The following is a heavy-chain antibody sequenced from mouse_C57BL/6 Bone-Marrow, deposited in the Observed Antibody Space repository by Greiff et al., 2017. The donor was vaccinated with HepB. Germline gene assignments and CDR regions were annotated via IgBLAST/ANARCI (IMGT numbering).Heavy chain of an antibody. CDR3: ARKAAITTVVAPFAY. Sequence: QVQLQQSGAELVRPGTSVKVSCKASGYAFTNYLIEWVKQRPGQGLEWIGVINPGSGGTNYNEKFKGKATLTADKSSSTAYMELRSLTSEDSAVYFCARKAAITTVVAPFAYWGQGTLVTVSA. J-gene: IGHJ3*01. V-gene: IGHV1-54*01. D-gene: IGHD1-1*01. CDR2: INPGSGGT. CDR1: GYAFTNYL.